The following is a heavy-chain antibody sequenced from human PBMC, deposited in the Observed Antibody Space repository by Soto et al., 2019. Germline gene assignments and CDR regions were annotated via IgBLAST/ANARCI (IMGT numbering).Heavy chain of an antibody. D-gene: IGHD3-3*01. CDR1: GFTFNRYA. CDR3: TRGDLYSRSGSLTPYFDY. J-gene: IGHJ4*02. Sequence: QVQLVESGGDVVQPGRSLRLSCTASGFTFNRYAIHWVRQAPAKGLEWVAVILSDGSKKYYADSVKGRFTLSRDNSKNTLYVQMNSLRIDDTAVYYCTRGDLYSRSGSLTPYFDYWGQGTLVTVSS. V-gene: IGHV3-30-3*01. CDR2: ILSDGSKK.